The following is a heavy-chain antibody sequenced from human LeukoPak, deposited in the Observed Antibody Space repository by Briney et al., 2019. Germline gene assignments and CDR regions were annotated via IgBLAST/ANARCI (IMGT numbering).Heavy chain of an antibody. CDR2: INPNSGGT. D-gene: IGHD2-2*01. J-gene: IGHJ6*02. CDR3: ARLELLAGYQLLPYYYYYGMDV. Sequence: ASVKVSCKASRYTFTGYYMHWVRRAPGQGLEWMGWINPNSGGTNYAQKFQGRVTMTRDTSISTAYMELSRLRSDDTAVYYCARLELLAGYQLLPYYYYYGMDVWGQGTTVTVSS. V-gene: IGHV1-2*02. CDR1: RYTFTGYY.